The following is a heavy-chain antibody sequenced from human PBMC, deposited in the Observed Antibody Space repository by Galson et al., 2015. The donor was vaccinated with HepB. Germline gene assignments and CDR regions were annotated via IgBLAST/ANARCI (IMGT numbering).Heavy chain of an antibody. CDR2: ISPYYGNT. CDR3: ARDDDGGPHDPFDF. CDR1: GYTFTTYG. D-gene: IGHD1-1*01. V-gene: IGHV1-18*04. Sequence: SVKVSCKASGYTFTTYGISWVRQAPGQGLEWMGWISPYYGNTIYAQKFQGRVSMSRDTSTNTAYMELRSLRFDDTAVYYCARDDDGGPHDPFDFWGQGTRVTVSS. J-gene: IGHJ3*01.